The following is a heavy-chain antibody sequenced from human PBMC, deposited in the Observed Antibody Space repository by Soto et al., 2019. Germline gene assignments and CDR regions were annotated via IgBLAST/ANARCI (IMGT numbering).Heavy chain of an antibody. CDR1: GGSISSYY. V-gene: IGHV4-59*08. CDR3: ARSIDSSGYSEGY. J-gene: IGHJ4*02. CDR2: IYYSGST. Sequence: SETLSLTCTVSGGSISSYYWSWIRQPPGKGLEWIGYIYYSGSTNYNPSLKSRATISVDTSKNQFYLKLGSVTAADTAVYYCARSIDSSGYSEGYWGQGTLVTVSS. D-gene: IGHD3-22*01.